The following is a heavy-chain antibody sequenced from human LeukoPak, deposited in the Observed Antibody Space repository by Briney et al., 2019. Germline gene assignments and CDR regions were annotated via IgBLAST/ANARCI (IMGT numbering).Heavy chain of an antibody. CDR1: GFTVSSNY. Sequence: GGSLRLSCAASGFTVSSNYMSWVRQAPGKGLEWVSVIYSGGSTYYAGSVKGRFTISRVNSKNTLYLQMNSLRAEDTAVYYCARNDYGGNNGGSYRPRGQDYWGQGTLATVSS. V-gene: IGHV3-66*02. J-gene: IGHJ4*02. D-gene: IGHD4-23*01. CDR2: IYSGGST. CDR3: ARNDYGGNNGGSYRPRGQDY.